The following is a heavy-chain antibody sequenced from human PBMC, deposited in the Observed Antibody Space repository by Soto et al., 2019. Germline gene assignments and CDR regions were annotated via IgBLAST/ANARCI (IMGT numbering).Heavy chain of an antibody. CDR2: SIHSGST. J-gene: IGHJ4*02. Sequence: QVQLQGSGPGLLKPSATLSLTCAVSGDSISSSVWWVWVRQPPGKGLEWIGESIHSGSTNYKPSLKSPTTTSVDKSKTQFSLNLTSVTAADTAIYYCARAAWTRLDCWGQGTLVAVSS. CDR1: GDSISSSVW. D-gene: IGHD2-2*01. CDR3: ARAAWTRLDC. V-gene: IGHV4-4*02.